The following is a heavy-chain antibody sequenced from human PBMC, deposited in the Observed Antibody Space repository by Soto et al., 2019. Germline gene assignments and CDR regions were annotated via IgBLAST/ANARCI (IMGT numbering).Heavy chain of an antibody. CDR3: ARGVRYFDWLLSNNWFDP. CDR1: GGSFSGYY. Sequence: PSETLSLTCAVYGGSFSGYYWSWIRQPPGKGLEWIGEINHSGSTNYNPSLKSRVTISVDTSKNQFSLKLSSVTAADTAVYYCARGVRYFDWLLSNNWFDPWGQGTLVTVSS. J-gene: IGHJ5*02. CDR2: INHSGST. V-gene: IGHV4-34*01. D-gene: IGHD3-9*01.